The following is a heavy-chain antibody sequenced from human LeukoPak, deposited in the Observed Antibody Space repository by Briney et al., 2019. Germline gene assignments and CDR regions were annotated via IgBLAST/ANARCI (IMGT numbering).Heavy chain of an antibody. D-gene: IGHD5-18*01. V-gene: IGHV3-11*04. CDR2: ISSSGSTI. CDR1: GFTFSDYQ. CDR3: ARQYISGQGYFDY. Sequence: GESLTLSCAASGFTFSDYQSWIRQAPGKGLEWVSYISSSGSTIYYADSVKGRFTISRDNSKNTLYLQMNSLIPEDTAVYYCARQYISGQGYFDYWGQGTLVTVSS. J-gene: IGHJ4*02.